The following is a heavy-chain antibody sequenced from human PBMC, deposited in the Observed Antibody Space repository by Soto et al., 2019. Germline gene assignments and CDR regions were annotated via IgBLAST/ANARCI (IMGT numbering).Heavy chain of an antibody. CDR2: IYDSERT. CDR1: GGYVSNGNYY. D-gene: IGHD4-17*01. CDR3: ATPTVTTFV. Sequence: SETLSLTCTVSGGYVSNGNYYWSWIRQPPGQGLEWIGYIYDSERTNYNPSLKSRVTISVDTSKNHFSLNLSSVTAADTAVYYCATPTVTTFVWGQGTLVSVSS. J-gene: IGHJ4*02. V-gene: IGHV4-61*03.